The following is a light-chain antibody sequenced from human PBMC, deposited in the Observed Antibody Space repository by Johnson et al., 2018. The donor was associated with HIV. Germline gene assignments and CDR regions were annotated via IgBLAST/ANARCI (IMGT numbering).Light chain of an antibody. CDR3: ATCGNSLRV. V-gene: IGLV1-51*02. CDR1: SSYIGNNY. Sequence: QSVLTQQPSVSAAPGQKVSISCSGSSSYIGNNYVSSYQQLPGTAPKFLIYETTKRPSGIPDRFSGSRSGTSATLGITGLQTGDEADYYCATCGNSLRVFGTGTKVTVL. CDR2: ETT. J-gene: IGLJ1*01.